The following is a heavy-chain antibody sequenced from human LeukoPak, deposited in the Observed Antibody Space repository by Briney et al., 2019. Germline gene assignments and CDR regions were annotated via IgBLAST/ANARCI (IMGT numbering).Heavy chain of an antibody. V-gene: IGHV1-69*04. D-gene: IGHD4-17*01. CDR2: IIPIFGIA. Sequence: SVKVSCKASGGTFSIYAISWVRQAPGQGLERRGRIIPIFGIAKYAQKFHGRGPSTPAKTTSTAYMELSSRRSEDTAVYYCARDQSRDYGFLDYWGQGTLVTVSS. CDR3: ARDQSRDYGFLDY. J-gene: IGHJ4*02. CDR1: GGTFSIYA.